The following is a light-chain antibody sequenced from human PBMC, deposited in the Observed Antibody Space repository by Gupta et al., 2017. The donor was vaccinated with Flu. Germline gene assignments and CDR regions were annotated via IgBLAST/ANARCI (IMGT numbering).Light chain of an antibody. V-gene: IGKV1-39*01. CDR1: QNIKGA. CDR2: GTS. CDR3: QERYNDPPAST. J-gene: IGKJ2*02. Sequence: SLSASVGDRVSITCRAGQNIKGALNWFQQKAGEAPKLLIYGTSRLRRGVTSRFSGSSAGTEFTLTINSRQPEDSATYYCQERYNDPPASTFGQGTKVEIK.